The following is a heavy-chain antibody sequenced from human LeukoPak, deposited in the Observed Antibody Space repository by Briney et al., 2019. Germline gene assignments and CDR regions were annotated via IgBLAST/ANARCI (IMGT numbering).Heavy chain of an antibody. CDR3: AREIHGDYFDY. Sequence: PSETLSLTCTVSGGSITSGGYYWSWIRQRPGMGLEWIGYIYYSGSTFYNPSLKSRAAISVDTSKNQFSLQLSSMTAADTAIYYCAREIHGDYFDYWGQGTLVTVSS. CDR1: GGSITSGGYY. V-gene: IGHV4-31*03. CDR2: IYYSGST. D-gene: IGHD4-17*01. J-gene: IGHJ4*02.